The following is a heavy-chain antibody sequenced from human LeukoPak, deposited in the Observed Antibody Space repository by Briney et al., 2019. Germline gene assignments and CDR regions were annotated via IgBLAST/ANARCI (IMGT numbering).Heavy chain of an antibody. CDR2: IYYTENT. CDR3: ARKAPMVEYASGWYDY. V-gene: IGHV4-59*01. D-gene: IGHD6-19*01. J-gene: IGHJ4*02. Sequence: PSETLSLTCTVSGGSMSPCYWSWIRQPPGKGLEWIGYIYYTENTNYNPSLTSRVTISIDPSKNQYSLKLNSVTAADTAVYYCARKAPMVEYASGWYDYWGQGTLVTVSS. CDR1: GGSMSPCY.